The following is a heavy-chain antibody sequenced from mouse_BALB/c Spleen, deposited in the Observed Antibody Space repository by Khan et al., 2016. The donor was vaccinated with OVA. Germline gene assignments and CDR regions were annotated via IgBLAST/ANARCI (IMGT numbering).Heavy chain of an antibody. V-gene: IGHV3-2*02. CDR2: ISYSGRT. Sequence: EVQLQESGPGLVKPSLSLSLTCTVTGYSITSDYAWNWIRQFPGHKLEWMGYISYSGRTSYTPSLKSRISITRDTSKKQFFLPLNSVTTAYTATYFCVRGRAYWGQGTLVTVSA. CDR1: GYSITSDYA. D-gene: IGHD3-3*01. CDR3: VRGRAY. J-gene: IGHJ3*01.